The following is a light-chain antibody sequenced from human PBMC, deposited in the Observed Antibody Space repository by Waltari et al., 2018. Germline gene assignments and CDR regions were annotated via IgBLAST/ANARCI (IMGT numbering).Light chain of an antibody. Sequence: IQLTQSPSSLSASVGDRVTITCRASQGVTTYLAWYQQKPGNAPNLLISAASTLQSGVPSRFSGSGSGTDFTLTISSLQPEDFATYYCQHLHGYPITFGGGTKVEIK. CDR2: AAS. V-gene: IGKV1-9*01. J-gene: IGKJ4*01. CDR1: QGVTTY. CDR3: QHLHGYPIT.